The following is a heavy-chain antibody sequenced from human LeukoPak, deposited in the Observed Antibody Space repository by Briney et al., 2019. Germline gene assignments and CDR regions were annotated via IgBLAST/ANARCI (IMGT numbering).Heavy chain of an antibody. D-gene: IGHD5-18*01. V-gene: IGHV3-30-3*01. J-gene: IGHJ4*02. CDR2: ISHDGSNK. CDR3: AGYGFDY. Sequence: PGGSLRLSCAASGFTFSSYAMHWVRQAPGKGLEWVAVISHDGSNKYYADSVKGRFTISRDNSKNTLYLQMNSLRAEDTAVYYCAGYGFDYWGQGTLVTVSS. CDR1: GFTFSSYA.